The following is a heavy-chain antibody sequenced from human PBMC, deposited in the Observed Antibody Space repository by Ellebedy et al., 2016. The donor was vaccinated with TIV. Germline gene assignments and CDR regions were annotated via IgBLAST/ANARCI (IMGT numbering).Heavy chain of an antibody. CDR3: ASSPSQGY. CDR1: GFTVSNNY. J-gene: IGHJ4*02. V-gene: IGHV3-53*01. CDR2: IYSGGNT. Sequence: PGGSLRLSCAASGFTVSNNYMRWVRQAPGTGLEWISVIYSGGNTFYAESVKGRFTISRDSSQNMLYLQMDSLRAEDTAVYYCASSPSQGYWGQGTLVTVSS.